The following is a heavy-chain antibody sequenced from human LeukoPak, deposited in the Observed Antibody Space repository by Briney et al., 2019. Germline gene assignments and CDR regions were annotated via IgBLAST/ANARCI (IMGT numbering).Heavy chain of an antibody. CDR1: GYTFTGYY. CDR2: INPNSGGT. Sequence: ASVKVSCKASGYTFTGYYMHWVRQAPGQGLEWMGWINPNSGGTNYAQKFQGTVTMTRDTSISTAYMELSRLRSDDTAVYYCARDPQPIAAAGTEYYYYYYMDVWGKGTTVTVSS. J-gene: IGHJ6*03. D-gene: IGHD6-13*01. CDR3: ARDPQPIAAAGTEYYYYYYMDV. V-gene: IGHV1-2*02.